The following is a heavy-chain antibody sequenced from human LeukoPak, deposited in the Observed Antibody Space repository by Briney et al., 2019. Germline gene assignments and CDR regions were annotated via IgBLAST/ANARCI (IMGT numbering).Heavy chain of an antibody. D-gene: IGHD1-26*01. Sequence: PAASVKVSCKASGYTFTSYGISWVRQAPGQGLEWMGWISAYNGNTNYAQKLQGRVTMTTDTSTSTAYMELSGLRSDDTAVYYCACVVGATSEKSNWGQGTLVTVSS. V-gene: IGHV1-18*01. CDR2: ISAYNGNT. CDR3: ACVVGATSEKSN. CDR1: GYTFTSYG. J-gene: IGHJ4*02.